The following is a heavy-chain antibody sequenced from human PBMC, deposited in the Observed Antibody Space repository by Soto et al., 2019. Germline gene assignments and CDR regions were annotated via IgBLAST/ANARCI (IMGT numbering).Heavy chain of an antibody. D-gene: IGHD2-15*01. CDR3: ARVGYCSGGSCYSYYYYGMDV. V-gene: IGHV1-18*01. CDR1: GYTYTSYG. J-gene: IGHJ6*02. Sequence: ASVEVSCKDCGYTYTSYGISWVRQANGQGLEWMGWNSAYNGNTNYAQKLQGRVTMTTDTSTSTAYMELRSLRSDDTAVYYCARVGYCSGGSCYSYYYYGMDVWGQGTTVTVFS. CDR2: NSAYNGNT.